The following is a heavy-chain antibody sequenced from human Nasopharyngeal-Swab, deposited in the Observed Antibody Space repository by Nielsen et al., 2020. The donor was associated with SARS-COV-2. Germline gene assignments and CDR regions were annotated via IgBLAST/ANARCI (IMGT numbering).Heavy chain of an antibody. Sequence: GGSLRLSCAASGFTFSSYAMSWVRQAPGKVLEWVSAISGSGGSTYYADSVKGRFTISRDNSKNTLYLQMNSLRAEDTAVYYCAKDGVYGSGSYSWFDPWGQGTLVTVSS. D-gene: IGHD3-10*01. CDR1: GFTFSSYA. CDR2: ISGSGGST. CDR3: AKDGVYGSGSYSWFDP. V-gene: IGHV3-23*01. J-gene: IGHJ5*02.